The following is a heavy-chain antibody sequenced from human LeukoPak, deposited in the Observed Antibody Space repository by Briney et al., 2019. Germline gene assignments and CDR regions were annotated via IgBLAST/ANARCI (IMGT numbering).Heavy chain of an antibody. CDR1: GYTFTGYY. CDR2: INPNSGGT. CDR3: ARTLAFFDIVSTTYYFDY. J-gene: IGHJ4*02. Sequence: GASVKVSCKXSGYTFTGYYMHWVRQAPRQGLEWMGRINPNSGGTNYSQKFQGRVTMTRDTSISTAYMELSRLRSDDTAVYYCARTLAFFDIVSTTYYFDYWGQGTLVTVSS. V-gene: IGHV1-2*06. D-gene: IGHD5/OR15-5a*01.